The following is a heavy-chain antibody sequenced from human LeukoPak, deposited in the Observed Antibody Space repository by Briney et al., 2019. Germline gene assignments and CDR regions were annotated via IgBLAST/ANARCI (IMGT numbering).Heavy chain of an antibody. CDR3: SRGLDSRKLGY. J-gene: IGHJ4*02. Sequence: PSETLSLTCAVYGGSFSGYYWSWIRQPPGKGLEGIGEINHSGSTNYNPSLKSRVTISVDTSKNQFSLNLNSVTAADTAVYFCSRGLDSRKLGYWGQGTLVTVSS. CDR2: INHSGST. CDR1: GGSFSGYY. D-gene: IGHD3-22*01. V-gene: IGHV4-34*01.